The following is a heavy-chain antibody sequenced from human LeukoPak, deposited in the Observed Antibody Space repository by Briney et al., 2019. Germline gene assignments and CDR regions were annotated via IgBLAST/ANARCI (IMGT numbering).Heavy chain of an antibody. Sequence: PSETLSLTCTVSGGSISSYYWSWIRQPPGKGLEWIGYIYYSGSTNYNPSLKSRITISVDTSKNQFSLKLSSVTAADTAVYYCARIVSSGGDYWGQGTLVTVSS. D-gene: IGHD1-26*01. CDR1: GGSISSYY. V-gene: IGHV4-59*01. CDR3: ARIVSSGGDY. CDR2: IYYSGST. J-gene: IGHJ4*02.